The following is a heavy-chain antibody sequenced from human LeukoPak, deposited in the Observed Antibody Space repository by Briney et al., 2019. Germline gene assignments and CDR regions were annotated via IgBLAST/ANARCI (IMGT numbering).Heavy chain of an antibody. V-gene: IGHV1-2*06. J-gene: IGHJ6*02. CDR3: ARGGYDFVYYYYGMDV. CDR1: GYTFTGYY. CDR2: INPNSGGT. D-gene: IGHD3-3*01. Sequence: GASVKVSCKASGYTFTGYYMHWVRQAPGQGLEWMGRINPNSGGTNYAQKFQGRVTMTRDTPISTAYMELSRLRSDDTAVYYCARGGYDFVYYYYGMDVWGQGTTVTVSS.